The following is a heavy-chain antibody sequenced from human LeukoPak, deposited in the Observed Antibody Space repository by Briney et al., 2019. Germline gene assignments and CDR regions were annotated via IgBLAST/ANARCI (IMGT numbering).Heavy chain of an antibody. D-gene: IGHD1-26*01. CDR1: GFTFRNYW. J-gene: IGHJ4*02. Sequence: GGSLRLSCAASGFTFRNYWMHWVRQAPGKGLEWVSRVNNDGSSTTYADSVKGRFTISRDNAKNTLYLQMNSLRAEDTAVYYSARDANSGSYSTFDYWGQGTLVTVSS. V-gene: IGHV3-74*01. CDR3: ARDANSGSYSTFDY. CDR2: VNNDGSST.